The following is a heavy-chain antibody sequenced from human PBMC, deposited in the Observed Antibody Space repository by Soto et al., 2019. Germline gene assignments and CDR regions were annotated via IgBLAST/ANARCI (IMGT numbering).Heavy chain of an antibody. CDR1: GYTFTRYG. J-gene: IGHJ4*02. D-gene: IGHD6-19*01. Sequence: ASVKVSCKASGYTFTRYGISWVRQAPGQGLEWMGWISAYNGNTNYAQKLQGRVTMTTDTSTSTAYMELRSLRSDDTAVYYCARGYSDSGWTGTLDYWGQGTLVTVSS. CDR2: ISAYNGNT. CDR3: ARGYSDSGWTGTLDY. V-gene: IGHV1-18*04.